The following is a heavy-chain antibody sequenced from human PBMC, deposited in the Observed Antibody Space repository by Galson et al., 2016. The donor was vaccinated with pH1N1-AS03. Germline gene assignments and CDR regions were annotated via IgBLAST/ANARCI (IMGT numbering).Heavy chain of an antibody. CDR3: ATDYDY. J-gene: IGHJ4*02. CDR2: FDRDDGEA. CDR1: GLSLSELS. V-gene: IGHV1-24*01. Sequence: SVKVSCKVSGLSLSELSMHWVRQAPGKGLEWMGCFDRDDGEAIYAQKFQGRLTVTEDRSTDTAYMELSSLRPEDTATYYCATDYDYWGQGTLVTVSS.